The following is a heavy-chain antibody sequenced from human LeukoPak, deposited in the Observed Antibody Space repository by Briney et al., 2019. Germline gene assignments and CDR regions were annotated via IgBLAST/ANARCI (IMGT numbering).Heavy chain of an antibody. J-gene: IGHJ5*02. CDR2: IIPIFGTA. D-gene: IGHD3-9*01. CDR1: GGTFSSYA. Sequence: VASVKVSCKASGGTFSSYAISWVRRAPGQGLEWMGGIIPIFGTANYAQKSQGRVTITADESTSTAYMELSSLRSEDTAVYYCARDLSTLTGYANWFDPWGQGTLVTVSS. CDR3: ARDLSTLTGYANWFDP. V-gene: IGHV1-69*13.